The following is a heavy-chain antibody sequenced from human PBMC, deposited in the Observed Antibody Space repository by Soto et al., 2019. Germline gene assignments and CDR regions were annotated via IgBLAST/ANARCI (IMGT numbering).Heavy chain of an antibody. D-gene: IGHD3-3*01. V-gene: IGHV3-23*01. Sequence: EVQLLESGGGLVQPGGSLRLSCAASGFTFSSYAMSWVRQAPGKGLEWVSAISGSGGSTYYADSVKGRFTISRDNYNSTLYRQMNSRRGADTAVYYCAKKPYDFFCSGYYTNSWFDPCGQGTLVTVSS. CDR3: AKKPYDFFCSGYYTNSWFDP. CDR2: ISGSGGST. CDR1: GFTFSSYA. J-gene: IGHJ5*02.